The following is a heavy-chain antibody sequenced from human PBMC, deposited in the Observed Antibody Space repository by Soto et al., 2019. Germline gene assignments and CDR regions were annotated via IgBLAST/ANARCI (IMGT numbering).Heavy chain of an antibody. D-gene: IGHD4-17*01. CDR3: ARGDGDRNFDF. Sequence: QLQLQESGSGLVKPSQTLSLTCGVSGGSISNDGYSWSWIRQPPGKGLEWIGFIYFSGSTYYNPSLKSLVTISVVVSKNQFSPRLSSVTAADTAVYYCARGDGDRNFDFWGQGTLVSVSS. CDR2: IYFSGST. J-gene: IGHJ4*02. V-gene: IGHV4-30-2*01. CDR1: GGSISNDGYS.